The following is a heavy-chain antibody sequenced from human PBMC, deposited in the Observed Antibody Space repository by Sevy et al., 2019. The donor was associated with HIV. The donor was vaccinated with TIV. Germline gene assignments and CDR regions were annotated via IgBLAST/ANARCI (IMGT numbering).Heavy chain of an antibody. J-gene: IGHJ3*02. D-gene: IGHD3-3*01. CDR2: IKQDGSDK. CDR1: GFTFSNHY. V-gene: IGHV3-7*01. CDR3: AREGRVRATDDAFDI. Sequence: GGSLRLSCAASGFTFSNHYMSWVRQAPGKGLEWVANIKQDGSDKYYVDSVKGRFTISRDSAKNSLFLQMDSLRAEDTAMYYCAREGRVRATDDAFDIWGHGTMVTVSS.